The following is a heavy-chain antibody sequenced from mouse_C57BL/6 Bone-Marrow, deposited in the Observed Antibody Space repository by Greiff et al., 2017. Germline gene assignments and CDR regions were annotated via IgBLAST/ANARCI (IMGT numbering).Heavy chain of an antibody. D-gene: IGHD1-1*01. Sequence: QVQLQQSGAELVKPGASVKLSCKASGYTFTEYTIHWVKQRSGQGLEWIGWFYTGSGSIKYNEKFKAKVTLTADKSSSTVYMELSRLTSEDAAVYFCARHLLRYYEGYFDGWGTGATVTVSS. CDR2: FYTGSGSI. CDR1: GYTFTEYT. J-gene: IGHJ1*03. CDR3: ARHLLRYYEGYFDG. V-gene: IGHV1-62-2*01.